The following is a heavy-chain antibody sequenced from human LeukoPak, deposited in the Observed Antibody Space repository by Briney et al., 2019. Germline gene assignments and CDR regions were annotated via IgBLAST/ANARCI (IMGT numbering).Heavy chain of an antibody. V-gene: IGHV1-8*01. J-gene: IGHJ4*02. CDR2: MNPNSGNT. D-gene: IGHD3-22*01. Sequence: RASVQVSCEASGYTFPSYDINWVRPATGQGRAWMGWMNPNSGNTGYAQKFQGRVTMTRNTSISTAYMELSSLRSEDTAVYYCARDDYYYDSSGYYSPRFDYWGQGTLVTVSS. CDR3: ARDDYYYDSSGYYSPRFDY. CDR1: GYTFPSYD.